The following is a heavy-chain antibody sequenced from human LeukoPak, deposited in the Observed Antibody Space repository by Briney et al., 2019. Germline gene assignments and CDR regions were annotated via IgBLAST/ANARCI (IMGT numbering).Heavy chain of an antibody. J-gene: IGHJ4*02. CDR1: GGSFSGYY. CDR3: ARAVSGRFDY. CDR2: IYYSGST. Sequence: PSETLSLTCAVYGGSFSGYYWSWIRQPPGKGLEWTGYIYYSGSTNYNPSLKSRVTISVGTSKNQFSLKLSSVTAADTAIYYCARAVSGRFDYWGQGTLVTVSS. V-gene: IGHV4-59*08. D-gene: IGHD6-19*01.